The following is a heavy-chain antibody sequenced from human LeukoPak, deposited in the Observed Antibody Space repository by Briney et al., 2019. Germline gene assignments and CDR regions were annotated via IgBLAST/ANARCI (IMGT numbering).Heavy chain of an antibody. V-gene: IGHV4-39*07. CDR2: IYYNGRT. Sequence: SETLSLTCTVSGDSISSSTYYWGWIRQPPGKGLEWIGSIYYNGRTYYSPSLKSRVTISIDTSNQFSLRLDSMTAADTAVYYCVRDPKSAVAADWFDPWGQGTLVAVSS. CDR1: GDSISSSTYY. CDR3: VRDPKSAVAADWFDP. J-gene: IGHJ5*02. D-gene: IGHD6-19*01.